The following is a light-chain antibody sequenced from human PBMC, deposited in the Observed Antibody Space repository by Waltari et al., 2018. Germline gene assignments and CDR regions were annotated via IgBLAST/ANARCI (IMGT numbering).Light chain of an antibody. J-gene: IGKJ2*01. Sequence: EIVMTQSPATLSVSPGERVALSCRASQSVSNNLVWYQQRPGQAPRPLIYGASTRATGIPARVTGSGSGTEFTLTISILQSEDFAVYYCQQYNHGYTFAQGTKLEIK. CDR3: QQYNHGYT. CDR1: QSVSNN. CDR2: GAS. V-gene: IGKV3-15*01.